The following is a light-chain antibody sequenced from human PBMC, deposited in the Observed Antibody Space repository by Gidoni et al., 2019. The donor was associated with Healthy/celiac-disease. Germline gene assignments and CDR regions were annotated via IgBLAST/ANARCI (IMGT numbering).Light chain of an antibody. Sequence: EIVLTQSPATLSLSPGERTTLSCRASQSVSSYLAWYQQKPGQAPRLLIYDASNRATGIPARFSGSGSGTDFTLTISSLEPEDFAVYYCQQRSNWPWIFTFXPXTKVDIK. J-gene: IGKJ3*01. CDR3: QQRSNWPWIFT. V-gene: IGKV3-11*01. CDR2: DAS. CDR1: QSVSSY.